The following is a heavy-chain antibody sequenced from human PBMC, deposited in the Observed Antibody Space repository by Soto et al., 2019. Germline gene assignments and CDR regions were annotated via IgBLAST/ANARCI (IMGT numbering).Heavy chain of an antibody. CDR2: IYYSGST. J-gene: IGHJ6*03. D-gene: IGHD6-13*01. CDR1: GGSISSSSYY. V-gene: IGHV4-39*01. Sequence: PSETLSLTCTVSGGSISSSSYYWGWIRQPPGKGLEWIGSIYYSGSTYYNPSLKSRVTISVDTSKNQFSLKLSSVTAADTAVYYCARHVLAAAGTGYYYYMDVWGKGTTVTVS. CDR3: ARHVLAAAGTGYYYYMDV.